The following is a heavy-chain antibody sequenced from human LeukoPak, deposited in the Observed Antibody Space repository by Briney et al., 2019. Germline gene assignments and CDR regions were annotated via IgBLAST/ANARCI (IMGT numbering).Heavy chain of an antibody. D-gene: IGHD5-24*01. CDR2: IYYSGST. J-gene: IGHJ3*02. V-gene: IGHV4-59*08. Sequence: SETLSLTCSVSGGSITSYYWSWIRQPPGKGLEWIGYIYYSGSTSYNPSLKSRVTILVDTSKNPFSLKLSSVTAADTAVYYCARHERDASLDHAFDIWGQGTMVTVSS. CDR1: GGSITSYY. CDR3: ARHERDASLDHAFDI.